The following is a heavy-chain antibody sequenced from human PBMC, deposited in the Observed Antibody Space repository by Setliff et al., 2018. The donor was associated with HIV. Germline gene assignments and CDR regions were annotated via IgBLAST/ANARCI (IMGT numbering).Heavy chain of an antibody. J-gene: IGHJ3*02. D-gene: IGHD2-21*02. CDR1: GFTFSSYS. V-gene: IGHV3-48*01. Sequence: PGGSLRLSCAASGFTFSSYSMNWVRQAPGKGLEWVSYISSSSSTIYYADSVKGRFTISRDNAKNSLYLQMNSLRAEDTAVYYCARDFGDIRGIVVVTATLDAFDIWGQGTMVTVSS. CDR3: ARDFGDIRGIVVVTATLDAFDI. CDR2: ISSSSSTI.